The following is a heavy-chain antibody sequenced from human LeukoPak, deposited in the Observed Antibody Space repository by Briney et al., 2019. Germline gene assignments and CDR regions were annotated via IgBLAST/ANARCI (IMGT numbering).Heavy chain of an antibody. CDR3: ARGQVGYYFYGLDV. CDR1: GYTFTSYD. CDR2: MNPNSGNT. J-gene: IGHJ6*02. V-gene: IGHV1-8*01. Sequence: ASVKVSCKASGYTFTSYDINWVRQATGRGLEWMGWMNPNSGNTGYTQKFQGRVTMTRNTSISTAYMELRSLRSEDTAVYYCARGQVGYYFYGLDVWGQGTTVTVSS.